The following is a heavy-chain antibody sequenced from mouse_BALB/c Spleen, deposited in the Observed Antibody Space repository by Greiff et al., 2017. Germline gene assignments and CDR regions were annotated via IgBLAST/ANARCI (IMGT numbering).Heavy chain of an antibody. V-gene: IGHV4-2*02. CDR1: GFDFSRYW. CDR3: AVNWGYYAMDY. CDR2: INPGSSTI. Sequence: EVKLQESGGGLVQPGGSLNLSCAASGFDFSRYWMSWARQAPGKGQEWIGEINPGSSTINYTPSLKDKFIISRDNAKNTLYLQMSKVRSEDTALYYCAVNWGYYAMDYWGQGTSVTVSS. J-gene: IGHJ4*01. D-gene: IGHD4-1*02.